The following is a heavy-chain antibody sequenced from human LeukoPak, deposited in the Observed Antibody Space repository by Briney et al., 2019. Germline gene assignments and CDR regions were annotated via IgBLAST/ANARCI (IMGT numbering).Heavy chain of an antibody. CDR2: IYSGGST. J-gene: IGHJ5*02. CDR1: GFTVSSNY. CDR3: ARVDMIVNWFDP. D-gene: IGHD3-22*01. Sequence: GGSLRLSCAASGFTVSSNYMSWVRQAPGKGLEWVSVIYSGGSTYYADSVEGRFTISRDNSKNTLYLQMNSLRAEDTAVYYCARVDMIVNWFDPWGQGTLVTVSS. V-gene: IGHV3-53*01.